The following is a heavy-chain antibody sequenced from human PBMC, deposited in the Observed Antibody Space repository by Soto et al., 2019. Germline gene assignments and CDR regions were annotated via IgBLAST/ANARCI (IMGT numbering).Heavy chain of an antibody. CDR3: ARETGYTYGYVFDY. CDR2: IIPVLGVG. D-gene: IGHD5-18*01. V-gene: IGHV1-69*01. J-gene: IGHJ4*02. Sequence: QVQLVQSGAEVKKPGSSVRVSCKASGGTFGNHAISWVRQAPGQGLEWLGGIIPVLGVGDNAQNFQGRVTITADASTSTAYLELSSLRSEDTALYYCARETGYTYGYVFDYWGQGTVVTVSS. CDR1: GGTFGNHA.